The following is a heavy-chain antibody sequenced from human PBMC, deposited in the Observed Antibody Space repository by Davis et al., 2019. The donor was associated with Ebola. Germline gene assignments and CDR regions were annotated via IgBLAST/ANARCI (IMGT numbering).Heavy chain of an antibody. J-gene: IGHJ5*02. Sequence: GGSLRLSCAASGFTFSSYWMSWVRQAPGKGLEWVANIKQDGSEKYYVDPVKGRFTISRDNAKNSLYLQMNSLRAEDTAVYYCARDLSTVTTLWFDPWGQGTLVTVSS. CDR1: GFTFSSYW. D-gene: IGHD4-17*01. CDR3: ARDLSTVTTLWFDP. CDR2: IKQDGSEK. V-gene: IGHV3-7*03.